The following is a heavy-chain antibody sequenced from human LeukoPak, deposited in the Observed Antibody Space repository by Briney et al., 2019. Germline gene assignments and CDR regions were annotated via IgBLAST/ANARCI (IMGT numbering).Heavy chain of an antibody. D-gene: IGHD3-9*01. CDR3: ARDRGYDILTGYDY. V-gene: IGHV3-20*04. Sequence: GGSLRLSCAASGFTFDDYGMGWVRQAPGKGLELVSGINWNGGSTGYADSVKGRFTISRDNAKNSLYLQMNSLRAEDTALYYCARDRGYDILTGYDYWGQGTLVTVSS. J-gene: IGHJ4*02. CDR2: INWNGGST. CDR1: GFTFDDYG.